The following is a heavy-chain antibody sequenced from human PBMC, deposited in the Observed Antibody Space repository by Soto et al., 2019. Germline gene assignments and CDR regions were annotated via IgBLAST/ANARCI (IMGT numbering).Heavy chain of an antibody. D-gene: IGHD3-10*01. CDR2: IYHNGNT. J-gene: IGHJ4*02. CDR3: ARLPRYGSGTYPEF. V-gene: IGHV4-39*01. Sequence: QLHLQESGPGLVKPSETLSLTCTVSGGSISGSGGLWGWIRQPPGKGLESIGTIYHNGNTYYDPSRCSRVTMSVDTSKNEFSLNLNSLTAADTAVYYCARLPRYGSGTYPEFWGQGTLVTVSS. CDR1: GGSISGSGGL.